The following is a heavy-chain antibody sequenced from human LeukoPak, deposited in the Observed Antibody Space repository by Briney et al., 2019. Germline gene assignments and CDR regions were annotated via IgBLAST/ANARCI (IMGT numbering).Heavy chain of an antibody. Sequence: GESLQISCQGSGYSFTSYWIGWVRQMPGKGLERMGIIYPGDSDTRYSPSFQGQVTISADKSISTAYLQWSSLKASDTAMYYCARQKLWGSGSYYPYGYYYYGMDVWGQGTTVTVSS. CDR1: GYSFTSYW. CDR2: IYPGDSDT. D-gene: IGHD3-10*01. CDR3: ARQKLWGSGSYYPYGYYYYGMDV. V-gene: IGHV5-51*01. J-gene: IGHJ6*02.